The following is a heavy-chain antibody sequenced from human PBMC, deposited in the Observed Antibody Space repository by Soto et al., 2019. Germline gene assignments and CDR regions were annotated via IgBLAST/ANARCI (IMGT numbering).Heavy chain of an antibody. J-gene: IGHJ4*02. V-gene: IGHV4-34*01. CDR1: GGSFSGYY. CDR3: ARGLGRGYDSRGSYYFDY. Sequence: QVQLQQWGAGLLKPSETLSLTCAVYGGSFSGYYWSWIRQPPGKGLEWIGEINHSGSTNYNPSLKSRVPTSVDTSKNQFSLELSSVTAADTAVYYCARGLGRGYDSRGSYYFDYWGQGTLVTVSS. CDR2: INHSGST. D-gene: IGHD5-12*01.